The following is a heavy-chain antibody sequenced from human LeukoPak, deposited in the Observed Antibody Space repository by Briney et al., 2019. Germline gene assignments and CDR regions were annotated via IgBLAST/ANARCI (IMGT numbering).Heavy chain of an antibody. CDR3: ARTNGYGSGSYYALDLYYFDY. V-gene: IGHV4-59*01. CDR2: IYYSGST. CDR1: GGSISSYY. Sequence: SETLSLTCTVSGGSISSYYWSWIRQPPGKGLEWLGYIYYSGSTNYNPSLKSRVTISVDTSKNQFSLKLSSVTAADTAVYYCARTNGYGSGSYYALDLYYFDYWGQGTLVTVSS. D-gene: IGHD3-10*01. J-gene: IGHJ4*02.